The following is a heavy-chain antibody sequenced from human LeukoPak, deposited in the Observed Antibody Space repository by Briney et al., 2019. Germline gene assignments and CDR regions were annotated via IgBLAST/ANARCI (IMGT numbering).Heavy chain of an antibody. CDR3: ARIPSVFKDSAWYEAWIDP. CDR2: THTSGST. V-gene: IGHV4-4*07. D-gene: IGHD6-19*01. J-gene: IGHJ5*02. Sequence: SETLSLTCTVSGGSMNNYYWSWIRQPAGKGLEWIGRTHTSGSTNYNPSLKSRVTTSLDTSKNQFSLKLSSVTAADTAVYYCARIPSVFKDSAWYEAWIDPWGQGILVTVSS. CDR1: GGSMNNYY.